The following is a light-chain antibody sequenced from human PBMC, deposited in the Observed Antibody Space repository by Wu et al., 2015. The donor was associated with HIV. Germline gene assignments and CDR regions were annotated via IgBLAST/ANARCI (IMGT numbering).Light chain of an antibody. CDR3: QQRSNWPPMYT. V-gene: IGKV3-11*01. Sequence: EIVMTQSPATLSVSPGERATLSCRASQTIDINLAWYQQKSGQAPRLLIYDASNRATGIPARFSGSGSGTDFTLTISSLEPEDFAVYYCQQRSNWPPMYTFGQGTKLEIK. CDR1: QTIDIN. CDR2: DAS. J-gene: IGKJ2*01.